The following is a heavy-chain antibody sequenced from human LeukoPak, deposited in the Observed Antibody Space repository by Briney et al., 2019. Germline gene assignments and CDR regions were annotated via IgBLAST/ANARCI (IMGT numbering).Heavy chain of an antibody. D-gene: IGHD2-8*01. Sequence: GGSLRLSCAASGFTFSNYNMNWVRQAPGKGLEWVGRIKSKTDGGTTDYAAPVKGRFTISRDDSKNTVYLQMNSLKTEDTAVYFCNTQGYCTNGVCYGFDYWGQGTLVTVSS. CDR2: IKSKTDGGTT. CDR3: NTQGYCTNGVCYGFDY. CDR1: GFTFSNYN. J-gene: IGHJ4*02. V-gene: IGHV3-15*01.